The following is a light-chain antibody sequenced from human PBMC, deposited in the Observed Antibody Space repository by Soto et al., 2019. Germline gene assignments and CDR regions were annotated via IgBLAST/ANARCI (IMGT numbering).Light chain of an antibody. CDR1: QSVSSSY. CDR3: QLYGSSPPSGFT. V-gene: IGKV3-20*01. Sequence: EIVLTQSPGTLSLSPGERATLSCRASQSVSSSYLAWYQQKPGQAPRLLIYGASSRATGIPDRFSGSGSGTDFTLTISRLEPEDFAVYYCQLYGSSPPSGFTFGPGTKVDIK. J-gene: IGKJ3*01. CDR2: GAS.